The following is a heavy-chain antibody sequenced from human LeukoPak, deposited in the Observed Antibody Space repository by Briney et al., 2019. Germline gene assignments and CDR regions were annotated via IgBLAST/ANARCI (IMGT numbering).Heavy chain of an antibody. CDR2: ISYDGSNK. D-gene: IGHD1-26*01. Sequence: HPGRSLRLSCAASGFTFSSYGMHWVRQASGKGLEWVAVISYDGSNKYYADSVKGRFTISRDNSKNTLYLQMNSLRAEDTAVYYCAKGLLNYYYYMDVWGKGTTVTVSS. J-gene: IGHJ6*03. V-gene: IGHV3-30*18. CDR3: AKGLLNYYYYMDV. CDR1: GFTFSSYG.